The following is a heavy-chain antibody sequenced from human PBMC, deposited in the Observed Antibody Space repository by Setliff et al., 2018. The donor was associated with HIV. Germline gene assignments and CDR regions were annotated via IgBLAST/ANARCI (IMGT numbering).Heavy chain of an antibody. D-gene: IGHD3-10*01. CDR1: GFTFSDYY. V-gene: IGHV3-11*04. J-gene: IGHJ3*02. Sequence: GGSLRLSCAASGFTFSDYYMGWIRQAPGKGLEWISYISSSGRTIYYADSVKGRFTVSRDNAKNSLYLQMNSLRAEDTAVYYCARPLGSTDAFDIWGQGTMVTVSS. CDR3: ARPLGSTDAFDI. CDR2: ISSSGRTI.